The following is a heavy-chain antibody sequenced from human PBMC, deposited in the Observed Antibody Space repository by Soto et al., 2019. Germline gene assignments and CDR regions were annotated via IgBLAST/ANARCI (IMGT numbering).Heavy chain of an antibody. D-gene: IGHD3-22*01. CDR1: GFTVSSNY. J-gene: IGHJ1*01. Sequence: GGSLRLSCAASGFTVSSNYMSWVRQAPVKGLEWVSVIYSGGSTYYADSVKGRFTISRDNSKNTLYLQMNSLRAEDTAVYYCARDRVESGYPEYFQHWGQGTLVTVSS. V-gene: IGHV3-53*01. CDR3: ARDRVESGYPEYFQH. CDR2: IYSGGST.